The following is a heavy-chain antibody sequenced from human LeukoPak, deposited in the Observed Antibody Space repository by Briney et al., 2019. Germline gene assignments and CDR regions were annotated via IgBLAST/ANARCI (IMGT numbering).Heavy chain of an antibody. CDR3: ARLIGTTNFDY. J-gene: IGHJ4*02. D-gene: IGHD1-7*01. Sequence: GGSLRLSCAASGFTFSNNWMSWVRQAPGKGLEWVANIKGDGSEKYYVDSVKGRSTISRDNAKNSLYLQMNSLRAEDTAVYYCARLIGTTNFDYWGQGTLVTVSS. CDR2: IKGDGSEK. CDR1: GFTFSNNW. V-gene: IGHV3-7*01.